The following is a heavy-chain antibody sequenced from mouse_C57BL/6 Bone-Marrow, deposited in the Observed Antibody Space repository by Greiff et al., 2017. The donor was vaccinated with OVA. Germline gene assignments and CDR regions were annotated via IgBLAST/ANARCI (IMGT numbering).Heavy chain of an antibody. V-gene: IGHV5-9-1*02. J-gene: IGHJ1*03. D-gene: IGHD2-3*01. CDR1: GFTFSSYA. CDR3: TRDRWLLPWYFDV. CDR2: ISSGGDYI. Sequence: EVKLVESGEGLVKPGGSLKLSCAASGFTFSSYAMSWVRQTPEKRLEWVAYISSGGDYIYYADTVKGRFTISRDNARNTLYLQMSSLKSEDTAMYYCTRDRWLLPWYFDVWGTGTTVTVSS.